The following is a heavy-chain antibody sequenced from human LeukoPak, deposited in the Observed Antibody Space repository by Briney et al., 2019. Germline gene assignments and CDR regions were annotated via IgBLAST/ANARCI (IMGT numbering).Heavy chain of an antibody. J-gene: IGHJ4*02. V-gene: IGHV3-74*01. Sequence: GGSLRLSCAASGFTFSSYWMHWVRQAPGKGLVWVSRIISDGSSTTYADSVKGRFTISRDNAKNTVYLQMNSLRVEDTAVYYCAKGYGNLMYPPGWGQGTLVTVSS. CDR2: IISDGSST. CDR1: GFTFSSYW. CDR3: AKGYGNLMYPPG. D-gene: IGHD1-1*01.